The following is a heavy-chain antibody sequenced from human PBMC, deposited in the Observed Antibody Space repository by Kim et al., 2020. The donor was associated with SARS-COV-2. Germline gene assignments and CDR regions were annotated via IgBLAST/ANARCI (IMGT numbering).Heavy chain of an antibody. D-gene: IGHD4-17*01. V-gene: IGHV1-69*04. CDR3: ARDSGADFTNYGDSWFDP. Sequence: QGRVTITADKSTSTAYMELSSLRSEDTAVYYCARDSGADFTNYGDSWFDPWGQGTLVTVSS. J-gene: IGHJ5*02.